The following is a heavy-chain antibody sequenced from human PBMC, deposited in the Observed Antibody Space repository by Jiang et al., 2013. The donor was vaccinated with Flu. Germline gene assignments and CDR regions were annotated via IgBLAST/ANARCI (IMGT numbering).Heavy chain of an antibody. CDR3: ARERGELGQGFDY. Sequence: SLTCTVSGGSISSSSYYWGWIRQPPGKGLEWIGSIYYSGSTYYNPSLKSRVTISVDTSKNQFSLKLSSVTAADTAVYYCARERGELGQGFDYWGQGTLVTVSS. J-gene: IGHJ4*02. V-gene: IGHV4-39*07. CDR2: IYYSGST. CDR1: GGSISSSSYY. D-gene: IGHD1/OR15-1a*01.